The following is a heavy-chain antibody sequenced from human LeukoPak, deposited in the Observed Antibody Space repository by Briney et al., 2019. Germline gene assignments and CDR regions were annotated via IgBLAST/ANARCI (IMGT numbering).Heavy chain of an antibody. J-gene: IGHJ3*02. V-gene: IGHV3-30*03. CDR3: GRHIYPWKYADGFDI. CDR1: GFTFDDYG. Sequence: PGGSLRLSCAASGFTFDDYGMSWVRQAPGKGLEWVAVISYDGSNTYYADSVKGRFTISRDNSKNTLYLQVNSLRAEDTAVYYCGRHIYPWKYADGFDISGQGTMVTVSS. D-gene: IGHD1-7*01. CDR2: ISYDGSNT.